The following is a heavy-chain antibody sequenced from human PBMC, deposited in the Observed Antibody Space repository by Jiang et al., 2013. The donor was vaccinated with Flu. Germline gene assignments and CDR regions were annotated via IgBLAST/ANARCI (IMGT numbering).Heavy chain of an antibody. V-gene: IGHV3-23*01. CDR1: GFTFSSYA. CDR2: ISSSGGST. D-gene: IGHD4-17*01. Sequence: SGFTFSSYAMSWVRQAPGKGLEWVSAISSSGGSTYYADSVKGRFTISRDNSKNTLYLQMNSLRAEDTAVYYCAKDPPLTTEMVWNDYWGQGTLVTVSS. J-gene: IGHJ4*02. CDR3: AKDPPLTTEMVWNDY.